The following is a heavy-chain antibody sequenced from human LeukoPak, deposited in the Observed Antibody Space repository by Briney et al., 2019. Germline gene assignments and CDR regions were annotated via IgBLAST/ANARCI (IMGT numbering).Heavy chain of an antibody. V-gene: IGHV3-21*01. CDR2: ISSSSSYI. J-gene: IGHJ4*02. Sequence: PGGSLRLSCAASGFTFSSYSMNWVRQAPGKGLEWVSSISSSSSYIYYADSVKGRFTISRDNAKNSLYLQMNSLRAEDTAVYYCARYGGSLSNFDYWGQGTLVTVSS. D-gene: IGHD4-23*01. CDR3: ARYGGSLSNFDY. CDR1: GFTFSSYS.